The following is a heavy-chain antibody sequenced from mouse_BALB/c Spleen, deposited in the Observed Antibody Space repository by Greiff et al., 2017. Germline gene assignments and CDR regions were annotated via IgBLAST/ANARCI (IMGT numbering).Heavy chain of an antibody. Sequence: VQLQQSGAELARPGASVKMSCKASGYTFTSYTMHWVKQRPGQGLEWIGYINPSSGYTNYNLKFKYKATLTADKSSSTAYMQLSSLTSEDSAVYYCARKEDYYGSKGYYAMDYWGQGTSVTVSS. CDR2: INPSSGYT. CDR3: ARKEDYYGSKGYYAMDY. J-gene: IGHJ4*01. V-gene: IGHV1-4*01. CDR1: GYTFTSYT. D-gene: IGHD1-1*01.